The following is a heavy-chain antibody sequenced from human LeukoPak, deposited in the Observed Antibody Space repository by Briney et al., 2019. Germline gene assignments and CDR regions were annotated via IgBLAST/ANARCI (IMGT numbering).Heavy chain of an antibody. D-gene: IGHD7-27*01. CDR2: IIPRGGAT. V-gene: IGHV1-46*01. Sequence: ASVKVSCKASGYMFINDYIHWVRQAPGQGLEWMGRIIPRGGATIYAQNFQGRLTVTRGTSTSTVLMELTSLRSEDTAVYYCARDGSHWDFDSWGQGTLVTVSS. CDR1: GYMFINDY. J-gene: IGHJ4*02. CDR3: ARDGSHWDFDS.